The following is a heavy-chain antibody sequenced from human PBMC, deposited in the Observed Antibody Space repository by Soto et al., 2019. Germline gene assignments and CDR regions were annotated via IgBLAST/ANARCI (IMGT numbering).Heavy chain of an antibody. V-gene: IGHV4-61*01. CDR3: ARVPVVVVAARAFDI. D-gene: IGHD2-15*01. Sequence: QVQLQESGPGLVKPSETLSLTCTVSGGSVSSGTNYWSWFRQPPGKGLEWIGYIYYSGSTNYNPSLKSRVTISADTPKNQFSLKMSSVTAADTAVYYCARVPVVVVAARAFDIWGQGTMVTVSS. CDR1: GGSVSSGTNY. J-gene: IGHJ3*02. CDR2: IYYSGST.